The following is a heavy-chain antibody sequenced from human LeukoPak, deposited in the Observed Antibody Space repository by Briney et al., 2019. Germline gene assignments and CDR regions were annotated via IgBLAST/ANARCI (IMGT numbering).Heavy chain of an antibody. CDR2: IYHSGST. V-gene: IGHV4-30-2*01. CDR3: ASGGYSYGFDY. D-gene: IGHD5-18*01. J-gene: IGHJ4*02. Sequence: PSQTLSLTCALSGGSISSGGYSWNWIRQPPGKGLEWIGYIYHSGSTYYNPSLKSRVTISVDRSKNQFSLKLSSVTAADTAVYYCASGGYSYGFDYWGQGTLVTVSS. CDR1: GGSISSGGYS.